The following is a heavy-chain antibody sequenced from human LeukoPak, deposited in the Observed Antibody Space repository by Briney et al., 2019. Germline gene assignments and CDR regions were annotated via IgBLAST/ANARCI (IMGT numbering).Heavy chain of an antibody. J-gene: IGHJ4*02. CDR1: GFTFSSYA. D-gene: IGHD3-16*01. V-gene: IGHV3-23*01. CDR2: ISGSGGST. CDR3: AKMVGLRLGELSFSGY. Sequence: GGSLRLSCAASGFTFSSYAMSWVRQAPGKGLEWVSAISGSGGSTYYADSVKGRFTISRDNSKNTLYLQMNSLRAEDTAVYYCAKMVGLRLGELSFSGYWGQGTLVTVSS.